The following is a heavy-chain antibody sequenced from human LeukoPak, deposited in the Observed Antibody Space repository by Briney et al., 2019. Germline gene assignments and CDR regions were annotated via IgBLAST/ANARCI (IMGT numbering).Heavy chain of an antibody. CDR1: GFTLSSYE. V-gene: IGHV3-48*03. D-gene: IGHD5-12*01. CDR3: ARARQQMATSYFDY. J-gene: IGHJ4*02. Sequence: GGSLRLSCAASGFTLSSYEMNWVRQAPGKGLEWVSYISNTERTIYYADSVRGRFTISRDNAKNSLYLQMSSLRAEDTAVYYCARARQQMATSYFDYWGQGTLVTVSS. CDR2: ISNTERTI.